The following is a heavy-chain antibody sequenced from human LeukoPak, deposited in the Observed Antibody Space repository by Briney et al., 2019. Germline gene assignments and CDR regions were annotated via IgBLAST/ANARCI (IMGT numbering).Heavy chain of an antibody. D-gene: IGHD5-24*01. CDR3: ARGFREFDP. V-gene: IGHV4-39*07. Sequence: TSETLSLTCSVSGGSVTSGGFYWGWLRQPPGKGLEWIGEINHSGSTNYNPSLKSRVTISLDTSKNQFSLNLSSVTAADTAVYYCARGFREFDPWGQGTLVTVSS. CDR1: GGSVTSGGFY. CDR2: INHSGST. J-gene: IGHJ5*02.